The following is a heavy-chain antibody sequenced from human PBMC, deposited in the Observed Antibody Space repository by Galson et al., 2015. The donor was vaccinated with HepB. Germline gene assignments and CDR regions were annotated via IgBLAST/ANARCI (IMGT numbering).Heavy chain of an antibody. CDR1: GFTFSSYA. D-gene: IGHD3-10*01. J-gene: IGHJ3*02. Sequence: SLRLSCAAPGFTFSSYAMSWVRQAPGKGLEWVSAFSGSGGSTYYADSVKGRFTISRDNSKNTLYLQMNSLRAEDTAVYYCARMVLRDRPHDAFDIWGQGTMVTVSS. CDR2: FSGSGGST. CDR3: ARMVLRDRPHDAFDI. V-gene: IGHV3-23*01.